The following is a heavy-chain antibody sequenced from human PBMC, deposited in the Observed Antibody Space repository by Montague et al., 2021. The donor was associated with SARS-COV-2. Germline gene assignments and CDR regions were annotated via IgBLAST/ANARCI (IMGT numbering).Heavy chain of an antibody. CDR1: GGSISSGSYY. CDR3: ARLASGWWELTLDY. D-gene: IGHD2-15*01. Sequence: TLSLTCTVSGGSISSGSYYWSWIRQPAGKGLEWIGRIYTSGSTNYXXXLKSRVTISVDTSKNQFSLKLSSVTAADTAVYYCARLASGWWELTLDYWGQGTLVTVSS. V-gene: IGHV4-61*02. CDR2: IYTSGST. J-gene: IGHJ4*02.